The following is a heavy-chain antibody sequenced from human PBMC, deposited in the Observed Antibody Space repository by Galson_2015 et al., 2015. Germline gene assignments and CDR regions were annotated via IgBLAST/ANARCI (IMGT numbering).Heavy chain of an antibody. V-gene: IGHV3-21*01. D-gene: IGHD3-3*01. CDR1: EFTFSSYY. Sequence: LRLSCAASEFTFSSYYMGWVRQAPGKGLEWVSSISSTTTYIYYADSVKGRFTISRDNAKNSLYLQMNSLGAEDTAVYYCARQILDYDFWSGYYPTNFDYWGQGTLVTVSS. J-gene: IGHJ4*02. CDR3: ARQILDYDFWSGYYPTNFDY. CDR2: ISSTTTYI.